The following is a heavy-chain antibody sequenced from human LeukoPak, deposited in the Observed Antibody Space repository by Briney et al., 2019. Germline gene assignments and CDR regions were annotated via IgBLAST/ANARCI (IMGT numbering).Heavy chain of an antibody. D-gene: IGHD3-3*01. CDR3: ARALLRPNAFDI. CDR2: IYYSGST. V-gene: IGHV4-59*01. J-gene: IGHJ3*02. Sequence: PSETLSLTCTVSGGSISSYYWSWIRQPPGKGLEWIGYIYYSGSTNYNPSLKSGVTISVDTSKNNFSLKLSSVTAADTAVYYCARALLRPNAFDIWGEGTMVTVSS. CDR1: GGSISSYY.